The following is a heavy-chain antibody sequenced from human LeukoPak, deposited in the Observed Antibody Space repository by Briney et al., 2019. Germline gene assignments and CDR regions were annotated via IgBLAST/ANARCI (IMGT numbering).Heavy chain of an antibody. CDR2: IYYNGGT. V-gene: IGHV4-30-2*01. Sequence: SETLSLTCTVSGGSISRGGYYWSWIRQPPGKGLEWIGYIYYNGGTFYTPSLKSRVTISIDRSENKFALRLNSVTAADTAVYYCARDQTVTGGFDYWGQGILVTVSS. CDR1: GGSISRGGYY. CDR3: ARDQTVTGGFDY. J-gene: IGHJ4*02. D-gene: IGHD4-17*01.